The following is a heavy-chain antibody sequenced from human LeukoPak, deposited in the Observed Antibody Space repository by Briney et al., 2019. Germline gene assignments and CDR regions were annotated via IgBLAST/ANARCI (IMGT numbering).Heavy chain of an antibody. CDR2: ISAYNGNT. J-gene: IGHJ4*02. D-gene: IGHD6-19*01. CDR1: GYTFTSYG. CDR3: ARDLKFRAVAASSFDY. Sequence: ASVKVSCKASGYTFTSYGISWVRQAPGQGLEWMGWISAYNGNTNYAQKLQGRVTMTTDTSTSTAYMELRSLRSDDTAVYYCARDLKFRAVAASSFDYWGQGTLVTVSS. V-gene: IGHV1-18*01.